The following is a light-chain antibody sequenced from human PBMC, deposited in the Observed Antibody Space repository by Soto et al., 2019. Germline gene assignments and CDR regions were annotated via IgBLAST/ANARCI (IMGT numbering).Light chain of an antibody. J-gene: IGKJ1*01. CDR1: QSVSSSY. V-gene: IGKV3-20*01. CDR2: GAS. Sequence: EIVLTQSPGTLSLSPGERATLSCRASQSVSSSYLAWYQQKPGQAPSLLIYGASSRATGIPDRFSGSGSGTDFTLTISRLEPEDFAVYYCQQYGSSPPWTFGQGTTVEIK. CDR3: QQYGSSPPWT.